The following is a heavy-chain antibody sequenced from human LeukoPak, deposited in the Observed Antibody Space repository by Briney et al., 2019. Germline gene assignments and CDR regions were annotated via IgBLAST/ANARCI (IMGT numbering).Heavy chain of an antibody. CDR2: IKEDGSEK. D-gene: IGHD6-13*01. Sequence: GGSLRLSCVASAFTFSRYWMTWVRQAPGKGLEWVANIKEDGSEKYYVDSVKGRFTISRDNAKNSLYLQMSSLRPEDTAVYYCAREGFTSSWYISRDYWGQGTLVTVSS. CDR1: AFTFSRYW. CDR3: AREGFTSSWYISRDY. J-gene: IGHJ4*02. V-gene: IGHV3-7*01.